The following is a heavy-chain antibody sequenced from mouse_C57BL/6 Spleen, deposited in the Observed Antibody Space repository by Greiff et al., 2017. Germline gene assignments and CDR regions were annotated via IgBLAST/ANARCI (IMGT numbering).Heavy chain of an antibody. CDR2: ISSGGSYT. V-gene: IGHV5-6*01. Sequence: EVKLVESGGDLVKPGGSLKLSCAASGFTFSSYGMSWVRQTPDKRLEWVATISSGGSYTYYPDSVKGRFTISRDNAKNTLYLQMSSLKSEDTAMYYCAREGSYGSHFDYWGQGTTLTVSS. CDR3: AREGSYGSHFDY. D-gene: IGHD2-2*01. J-gene: IGHJ2*01. CDR1: GFTFSSYG.